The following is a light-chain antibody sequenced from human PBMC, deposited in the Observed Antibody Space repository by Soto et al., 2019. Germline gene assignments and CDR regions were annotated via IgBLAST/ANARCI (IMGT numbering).Light chain of an antibody. V-gene: IGKV3-20*01. CDR1: QNLGTLY. CDR2: AAS. CDR3: QQYGSSPT. Sequence: EIVLTQSPGTLSLSPGERGTLSCRASQNLGTLYLAWFQQKSGQAPRLLIYAASSRATGIPDRFSGSGSGTDFTLTISRLEPEDFAVYYCQQYGSSPTFGQGTKVDIK. J-gene: IGKJ1*01.